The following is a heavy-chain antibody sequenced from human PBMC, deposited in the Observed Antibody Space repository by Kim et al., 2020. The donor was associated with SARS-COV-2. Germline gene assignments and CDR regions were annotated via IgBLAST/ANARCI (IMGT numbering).Heavy chain of an antibody. V-gene: IGHV3-7*03. CDR1: GFTFSSYW. J-gene: IGHJ6*02. Sequence: GGSLRLSCAASGFTFSSYWMSWVRQAPGKGLEWVANIKQDGSEKYYVDSVKGRFTISRDNAKNSLYLQMNSLRAEDTAVYYCARDLVSVTTGYYYYGMDVWGQGTTVTVSS. CDR3: ARDLVSVTTGYYYYGMDV. CDR2: IKQDGSEK. D-gene: IGHD4-4*01.